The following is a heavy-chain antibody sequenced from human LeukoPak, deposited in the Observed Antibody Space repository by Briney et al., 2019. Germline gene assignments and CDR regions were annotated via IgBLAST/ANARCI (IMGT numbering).Heavy chain of an antibody. Sequence: GGSLRLSCVAAGFTLSTYWMTGVRQAPGKGLEWVANIKPDGSEKYFVDSVRGRFTISRDNVKNSLYLQMNSLRAEDTAVYYCVRGSSGTVVRGVSWAWFDPWGQGTLVTVSS. J-gene: IGHJ5*02. D-gene: IGHD3-10*01. CDR1: GFTLSTYW. V-gene: IGHV3-7*05. CDR3: VRGSSGTVVRGVSWAWFDP. CDR2: IKPDGSEK.